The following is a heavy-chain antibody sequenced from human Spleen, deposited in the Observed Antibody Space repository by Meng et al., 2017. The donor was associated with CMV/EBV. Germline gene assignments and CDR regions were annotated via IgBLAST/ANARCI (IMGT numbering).Heavy chain of an antibody. CDR1: GCSFTNYW. CDR2: IYPADSDT. Sequence: GGSLRLSCQASGCSFTNYWIGWVRQMPGKGLEWMGIIYPADSDTRYSPSFQGQVTFSADKSTSTAFLQWSSLKASDTALYYCARHKGGYSGSYPRIENWGQGTLVTVSS. CDR3: ARHKGGYSGSYPRIEN. V-gene: IGHV5-51*01. D-gene: IGHD1-26*01. J-gene: IGHJ4*02.